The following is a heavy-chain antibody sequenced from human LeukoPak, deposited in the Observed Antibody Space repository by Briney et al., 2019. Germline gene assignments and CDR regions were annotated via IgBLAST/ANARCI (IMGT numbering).Heavy chain of an antibody. J-gene: IGHJ4*02. V-gene: IGHV4-59*01. CDR3: ARIFRGAYFDY. CDR2: IHFSGST. D-gene: IGHD3-10*01. CDR1: GGSNSSYY. Sequence: SETLSLTCTVSGGSNSSYYWSWIRQPPGKGLEWIGYIHFSGSTNYNPSLKSRVTVSDDKSKNQFSLKLSSVTAADTAVYYCARIFRGAYFDYWGQGTLVTVSS.